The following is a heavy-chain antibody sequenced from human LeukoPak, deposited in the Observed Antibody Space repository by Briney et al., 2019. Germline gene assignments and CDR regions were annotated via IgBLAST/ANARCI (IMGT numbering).Heavy chain of an antibody. V-gene: IGHV1-46*01. D-gene: IGHD3-9*01. J-gene: IGHJ4*02. Sequence: ASVKVSCKASGYTFTSYYMYWVRQAPGQGLEWMGLINPSGGNIRYAQKFQGRVTMTRDTSTSTVYMELSSLRSEDTAVYYCARFAVHRRLLVTGQFGLDYWGQGTLVTVSS. CDR3: ARFAVHRRLLVTGQFGLDY. CDR2: INPSGGNI. CDR1: GYTFTSYY.